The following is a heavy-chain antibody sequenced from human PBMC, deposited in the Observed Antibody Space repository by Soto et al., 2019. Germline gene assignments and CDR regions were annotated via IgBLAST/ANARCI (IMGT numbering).Heavy chain of an antibody. Sequence: QVQLMQSGAEVKNPGASVKVSCKGSGYTFTRHGIHWVRQAPGQRLEWMGWINTDNGHTVYSQKFRGRVTITRDTSANSTYMDMSSLTFEDPAVYYCAREETGSGNRDYWGQGNLVTVSS. CDR1: GYTFTRHG. V-gene: IGHV1-3*04. J-gene: IGHJ4*02. CDR3: AREETGSGNRDY. CDR2: INTDNGHT. D-gene: IGHD3-10*01.